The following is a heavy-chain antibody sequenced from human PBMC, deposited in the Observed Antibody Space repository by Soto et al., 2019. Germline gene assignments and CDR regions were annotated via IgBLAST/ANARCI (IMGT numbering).Heavy chain of an antibody. D-gene: IGHD4-17*01. V-gene: IGHV3-73*01. J-gene: IGHJ4*02. CDR1: GFTFSGSA. CDR2: IRSKANSYAT. Sequence: GGSLRLSCAASGFTFSGSAMHWVRQASGKGLEWVGRIRSKANSYATAYAASVKGRFTISRDDSKNTAYLQMNSLKTEDTAVYYCTRDRTTVVNWGQGTLVTVSS. CDR3: TRDRTTVVN.